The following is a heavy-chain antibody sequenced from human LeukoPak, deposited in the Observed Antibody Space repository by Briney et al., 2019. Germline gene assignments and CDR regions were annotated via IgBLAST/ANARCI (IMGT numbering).Heavy chain of an antibody. CDR3: ARSLRYYYYYYMYV. Sequence: SGTLSLTCTVSGGSISSYYWSWIRQPPGKGLEWIGYIYTSGSTNYNPSLKSRVTISVDTSKNQFSLKLSSVTAADTAVYYCARSLRYYYYYYMYVWGKGTTVTVSS. CDR1: GGSISSYY. CDR2: IYTSGST. V-gene: IGHV4-4*09. J-gene: IGHJ6*03.